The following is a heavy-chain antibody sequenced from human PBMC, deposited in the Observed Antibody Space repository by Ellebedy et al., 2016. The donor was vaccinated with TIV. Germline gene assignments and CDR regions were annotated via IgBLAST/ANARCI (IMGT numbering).Heavy chain of an antibody. CDR2: IYDSGST. CDR3: ARALCTSARCYAHNYFDP. V-gene: IGHV4-59*08. Sequence: MPSETLSLTCTVSGGSISSYYWSWIRQPPGKGLEWIGHIYDSGSTNYHSSPRSRVTISVDTSMNQFSLKLTSVTAADTAVYYCARALCTSARCYAHNYFDPWGQGTLVTVSS. CDR1: GGSISSYY. J-gene: IGHJ5*02. D-gene: IGHD2-2*01.